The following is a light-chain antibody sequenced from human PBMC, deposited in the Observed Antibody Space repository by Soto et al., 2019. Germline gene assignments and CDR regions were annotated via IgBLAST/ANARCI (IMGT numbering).Light chain of an antibody. CDR1: QSVRSNF. Sequence: EIVLTQSPGTLSLSPGERATLSCRASQSVRSNFLAWYQQKPGQAPRLLIYGASSRATGIPDKFSGSGSGTDFSLTISRLEPEDFAVYYCQQYGSSPLTFGQGTKVDIK. J-gene: IGKJ1*01. V-gene: IGKV3-20*01. CDR3: QQYGSSPLT. CDR2: GAS.